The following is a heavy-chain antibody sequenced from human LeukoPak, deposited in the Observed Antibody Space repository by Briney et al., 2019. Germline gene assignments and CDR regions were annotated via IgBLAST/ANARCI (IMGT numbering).Heavy chain of an antibody. Sequence: ASVKVSCKASGYTFTSYGISWVRQAPGQGLEWMGWISAYNGNTNYAQKLQGRVTMTTDTSTSTAYMELRSLRSDDTAVYYCERSEDIVVVVAAYLHYWGQGTLVTVSS. J-gene: IGHJ4*02. CDR2: ISAYNGNT. CDR3: ERSEDIVVVVAAYLHY. D-gene: IGHD2-15*01. V-gene: IGHV1-18*01. CDR1: GYTFTSYG.